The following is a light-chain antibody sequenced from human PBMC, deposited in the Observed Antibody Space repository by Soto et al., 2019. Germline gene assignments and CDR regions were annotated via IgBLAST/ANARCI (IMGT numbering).Light chain of an antibody. CDR1: QSVGSN. Sequence: EIVMTQSPATLSVSPGERATLSCRASQSVGSNLAWYQQKPGQVPRLLIYGTSTRATAIPASFSGSGSGTEFTLTISRLQSEDFAVYYCQQYDRWPLTFGQGTKVEIK. CDR3: QQYDRWPLT. CDR2: GTS. J-gene: IGKJ1*01. V-gene: IGKV3-15*01.